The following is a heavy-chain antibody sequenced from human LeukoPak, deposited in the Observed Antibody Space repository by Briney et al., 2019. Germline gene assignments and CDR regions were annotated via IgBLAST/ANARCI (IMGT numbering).Heavy chain of an antibody. Sequence: GGSLRLSCEGSGFNFSSYSMNWVRQAPGKGLEWVSFITGSSRAIYYADSVKGRFIISRDNAKNSVYMQLNSLRAEDTAVYYCARDYGGSSPFDYWGQGTLVTVSS. J-gene: IGHJ4*02. CDR2: ITGSSRAI. V-gene: IGHV3-48*01. D-gene: IGHD4-23*01. CDR1: GFNFSSYS. CDR3: ARDYGGSSPFDY.